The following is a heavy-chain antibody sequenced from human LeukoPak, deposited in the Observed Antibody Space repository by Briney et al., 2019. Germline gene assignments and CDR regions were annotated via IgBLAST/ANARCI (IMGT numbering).Heavy chain of an antibody. CDR3: ARDLTSVRGTEFDH. J-gene: IGHJ4*02. D-gene: IGHD3-10*01. V-gene: IGHV3-7*01. Sequence: PGGSLRLSCAASGFTFSSYWMSWVRQAPGKGLEWVANIKQDGSEKYYVDSVKGRFTISRDNAKNSLYLQMNSLRAEDTAVYYCARDLTSVRGTEFDHWGQGTLVTVSS. CDR2: IKQDGSEK. CDR1: GFTFSSYW.